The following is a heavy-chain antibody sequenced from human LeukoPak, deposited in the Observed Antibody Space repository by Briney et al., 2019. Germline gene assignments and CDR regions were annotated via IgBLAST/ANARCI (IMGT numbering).Heavy chain of an antibody. CDR3: ARGPSARDGHNLDF. CDR1: GFTFSSYA. J-gene: IGHJ4*02. D-gene: IGHD5-24*01. V-gene: IGHV3-23*01. CDR2: ISGSGGST. Sequence: GGSLRLSCAASGFTFSSYAMSWVRQAPGRGLEWVSAISGSGGSTYYADSVKGRFTISRHNSKNTLYLQMNRLRPEDSAVYYCARGPSARDGHNLDFWGQGTQVTASS.